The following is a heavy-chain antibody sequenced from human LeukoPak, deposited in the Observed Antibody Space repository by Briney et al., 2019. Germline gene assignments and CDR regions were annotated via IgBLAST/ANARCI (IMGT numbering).Heavy chain of an antibody. CDR3: ANDYGDYEVYFDY. V-gene: IGHV3-23*01. CDR1: GFTFSNYA. J-gene: IGHJ4*02. D-gene: IGHD4-17*01. Sequence: GGSLRLSCAASGFTFSNYAMSWVRQAPGKGLEWVSAISGSGGSTYYAGSVKGRFTISRDNSKSTLYLQMDSLRAEGTAIYYCANDYGDYEVYFDYWGQGTLVTVSS. CDR2: ISGSGGST.